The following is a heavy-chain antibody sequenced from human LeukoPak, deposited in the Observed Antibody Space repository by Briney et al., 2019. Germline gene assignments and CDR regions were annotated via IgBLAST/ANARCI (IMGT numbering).Heavy chain of an antibody. CDR1: GYSISSGYY. Sequence: PSETLSLTCTVSGYSISSGYYWGWIRQPPGKRLEWIGSIYHSGSTYYNPSLKSRVTISVDTSKNQFSLKLSSVTAADTAVYYCARVPGGEYNWFDPWGQGTLVTVSS. CDR2: IYHSGST. J-gene: IGHJ5*02. D-gene: IGHD3-16*01. V-gene: IGHV4-38-2*02. CDR3: ARVPGGEYNWFDP.